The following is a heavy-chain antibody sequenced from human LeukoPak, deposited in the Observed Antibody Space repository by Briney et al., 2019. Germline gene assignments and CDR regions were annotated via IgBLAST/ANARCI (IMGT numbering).Heavy chain of an antibody. Sequence: GGSLRLSCAASGFTFSSYWMSWVRQAPGKGLEWAANIKQDGSEKYYVDSVKGRFTISRDNAKNSLYLQMNSLRAEDTAVYYCARDGDYVRRGYGMDVWGQGTTVTVSS. D-gene: IGHD4-17*01. J-gene: IGHJ6*02. CDR3: ARDGDYVRRGYGMDV. V-gene: IGHV3-7*01. CDR2: IKQDGSEK. CDR1: GFTFSSYW.